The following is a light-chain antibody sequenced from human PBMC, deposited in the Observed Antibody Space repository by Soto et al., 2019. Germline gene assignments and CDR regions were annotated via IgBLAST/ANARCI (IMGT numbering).Light chain of an antibody. J-gene: IGKJ4*01. CDR1: ENIRTS. CDR2: DAF. CDR3: QQRASWPPFT. V-gene: IGKV3-11*01. Sequence: EVILTQFPATLSMSPGESATLSCRASENIRTSLAWYQHRPGQPPRLLIYDAFNRATGIPPRFSGGGSGTDFTLTISGLEPEDFAVYYWQQRASWPPFTFGGGTKVEIK.